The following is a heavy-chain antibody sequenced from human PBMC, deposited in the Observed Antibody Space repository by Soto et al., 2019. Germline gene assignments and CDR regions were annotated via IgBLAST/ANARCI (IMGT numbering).Heavy chain of an antibody. D-gene: IGHD6-13*01. Sequence: ASVKVSCQASGYTFTSYYVHWVRQAPGQGLEWMGIINPSGGSTSYAQKFQGRVTMTRDTSTSTVYMELNSLRAEDTAVYYCAGLIAAAGTPLLDYWGQGTLVTVS. J-gene: IGHJ4*02. CDR3: AGLIAAAGTPLLDY. V-gene: IGHV1-46*01. CDR2: INPSGGST. CDR1: GYTFTSYY.